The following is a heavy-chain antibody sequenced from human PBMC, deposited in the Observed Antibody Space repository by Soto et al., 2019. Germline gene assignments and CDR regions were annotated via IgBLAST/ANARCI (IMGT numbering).Heavy chain of an antibody. CDR3: ARDEDIVGATGAFDI. CDR2: ISAYNGNT. Sequence: ASVKVSCKASGYTFTSYGISWVRQAPGQGLEWMGWISAYNGNTNYAQKLQGRVTMTTDTSTSTAYMELRRLRSDDTAVYYCARDEDIVGATGAFDIWGQGTMVTVSS. CDR1: GYTFTSYG. V-gene: IGHV1-18*01. J-gene: IGHJ3*02. D-gene: IGHD1-26*01.